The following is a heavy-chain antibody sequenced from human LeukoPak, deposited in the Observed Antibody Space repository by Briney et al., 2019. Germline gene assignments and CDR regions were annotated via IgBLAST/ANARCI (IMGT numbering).Heavy chain of an antibody. D-gene: IGHD2-15*01. Sequence: SETLSLTCTVSGGSISSYYWSWIRQPPGKGLEWIGYIYYSGSTNYNPSLKSRVTISVDTSKNQFSLKLSSVTAADTAVYYCARRKLDCSGGSCYSGWFDPWGQGTLVTVSS. CDR3: ARRKLDCSGGSCYSGWFDP. CDR2: IYYSGST. V-gene: IGHV4-59*12. J-gene: IGHJ5*02. CDR1: GGSISSYY.